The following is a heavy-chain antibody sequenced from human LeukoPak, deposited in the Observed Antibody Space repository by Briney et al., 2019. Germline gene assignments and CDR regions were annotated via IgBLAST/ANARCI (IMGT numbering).Heavy chain of an antibody. CDR1: GYTFTSYD. CDR3: ATDGRIAVGYFQH. Sequence: GASVKVSCKASGYTFTSYDINWVRQATGQGLEWMGWMNPNSGNTGYAQKFQGRVAITRNTSISTAYMELSSLRSEDTAVYYCATDGRIAVGYFQHWGQGTLVTVSS. V-gene: IGHV1-8*03. J-gene: IGHJ1*01. D-gene: IGHD6-19*01. CDR2: MNPNSGNT.